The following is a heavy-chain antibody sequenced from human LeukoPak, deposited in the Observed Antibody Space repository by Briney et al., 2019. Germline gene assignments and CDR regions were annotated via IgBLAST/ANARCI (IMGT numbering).Heavy chain of an antibody. CDR1: GFTFSSYA. CDR2: ITGNGEIT. CDR3: AKRGLTPVDAFDI. J-gene: IGHJ3*02. V-gene: IGHV3-23*01. Sequence: GGSLRLSCAASGFTFSSYAMHWVRQAPGKGLEWVSAITGNGEITYYADSVKGRFTISRDNFKDTLFLQMSSLKAEDTAVYYCAKRGLTPVDAFDIWGQGTMVTVSS.